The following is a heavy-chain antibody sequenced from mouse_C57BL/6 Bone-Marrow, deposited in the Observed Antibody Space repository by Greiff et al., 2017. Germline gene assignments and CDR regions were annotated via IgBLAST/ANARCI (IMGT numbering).Heavy chain of an antibody. CDR2: INPNNVGT. CDR3: ALSTTVVSWYFDV. CDR1: GYTFTDYY. V-gene: IGHV1-26*01. D-gene: IGHD1-1*01. Sequence: VQLQQSGPELVKPGASVKISCKASGYTFTDYYMNWVKQSHGKSLEWIGDINPNNVGTSYNQKFKGKATLTVDKSSSTAYMELRSLTSEDSAVYYCALSTTVVSWYFDVGGTGTTVTVSS. J-gene: IGHJ1*03.